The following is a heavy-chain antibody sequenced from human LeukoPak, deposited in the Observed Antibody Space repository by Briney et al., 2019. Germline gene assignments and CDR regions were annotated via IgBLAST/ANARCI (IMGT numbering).Heavy chain of an antibody. CDR2: ISSSGSLI. Sequence: PVQPLDSTSVISSSGSLIYYADSVKGRFTISRDSAKNSLYLQMDSLRVEDTAVYYCAKVSGSGWHFDHWGQGTLVTVSS. V-gene: IGHV3-48*03. CDR3: AKVSGSGWHFDH. D-gene: IGHD6-19*01. J-gene: IGHJ4*02.